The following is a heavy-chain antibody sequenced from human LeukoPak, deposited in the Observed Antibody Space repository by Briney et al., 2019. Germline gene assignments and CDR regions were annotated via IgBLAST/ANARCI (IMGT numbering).Heavy chain of an antibody. CDR3: AKAYYDSSGYLGYFDY. CDR2: IGGSGGST. V-gene: IGHV3-23*01. D-gene: IGHD3-22*01. J-gene: IGHJ4*02. Sequence: GGSLRLSCAASGFTFSSYGMSWVRQAPGKGLEWVSAIGGSGGSTYHADSVKGRFTISRDNSKNTLYLQMNSLRAEDTAVYYCAKAYYDSSGYLGYFDYWGQGTLVTVSS. CDR1: GFTFSSYG.